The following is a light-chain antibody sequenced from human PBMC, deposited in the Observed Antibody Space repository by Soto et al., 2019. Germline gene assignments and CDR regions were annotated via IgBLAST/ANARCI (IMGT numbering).Light chain of an antibody. CDR2: DAS. CDR3: QQRSKWPRYT. CDR1: QSVSSY. V-gene: IGKV3-11*01. J-gene: IGKJ2*01. Sequence: EIVLTQSPATLSLSPGERATLSCRASQSVSSYLAWYQQKPGQAPRLLIYDASNRATGIPARFSGSGSGTDFTLTISRLEPEDFAVYYCQQRSKWPRYTFGQGPKLEIK.